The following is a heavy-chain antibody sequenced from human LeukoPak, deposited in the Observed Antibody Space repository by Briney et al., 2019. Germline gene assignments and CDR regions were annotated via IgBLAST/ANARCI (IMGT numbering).Heavy chain of an antibody. Sequence: SETLSLTCTVSGGSISCISHYWGWIRQPPGKDLEWIESIYYSGITYYNPSLKSRVTLSVDTSKNQFSLKLTSVTAADTAVYYCARQRTYREPFDIWGPGTVVTVSS. D-gene: IGHD1-1*01. CDR1: GGSISCISHY. CDR3: ARQRTYREPFDI. CDR2: IYYSGIT. V-gene: IGHV4-39*01. J-gene: IGHJ3*02.